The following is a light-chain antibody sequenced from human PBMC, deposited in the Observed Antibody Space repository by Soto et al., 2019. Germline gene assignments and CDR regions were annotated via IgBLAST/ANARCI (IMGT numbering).Light chain of an antibody. CDR2: GAS. CDR3: QQRSNWPSLT. CDR1: QSVSSN. J-gene: IGKJ4*01. V-gene: IGKV3D-15*01. Sequence: EIVMTQSPATLSVSPGERATLSCRASQSVSSNLSWYQQKPGQSPRLLMYGASTRSAGITARFRGSGSDTERNLTISSLEPEDYAVCYCQQRSNWPSLTFGGGSKV.